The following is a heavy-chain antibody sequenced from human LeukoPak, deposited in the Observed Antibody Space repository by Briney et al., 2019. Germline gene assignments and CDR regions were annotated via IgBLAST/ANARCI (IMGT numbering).Heavy chain of an antibody. D-gene: IGHD2-15*01. CDR3: ASGCSGGSCYTY. V-gene: IGHV3-64*01. CDR2: ISSNGGST. CDR1: GFTFSSYA. J-gene: IGHJ4*02. Sequence: GGSLRLSCAASGFTFSSYAMHWVRQAPGKGLEYVSAISSNGGSTYYANSVKGRFTISRDNSKNTLYLQMGSLRAEDMAVYYCASGCSGGSCYTYWGQGTLVTVSS.